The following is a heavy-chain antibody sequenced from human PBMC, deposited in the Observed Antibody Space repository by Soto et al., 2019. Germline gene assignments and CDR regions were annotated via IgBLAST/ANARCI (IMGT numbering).Heavy chain of an antibody. Sequence: PGGSLRLSCAASVFTFSGFWMSWARQAPGKGLEWVANIKQDGSERYYVDSVKGRFTISRDNAKNSLFLQMNSLRAEDTALYYCVRGSSGFDYYYGMDVWGQGTTVTSP. CDR1: VFTFSGFW. CDR3: VRGSSGFDYYYGMDV. CDR2: IKQDGSER. D-gene: IGHD3-10*01. V-gene: IGHV3-7*03. J-gene: IGHJ6*02.